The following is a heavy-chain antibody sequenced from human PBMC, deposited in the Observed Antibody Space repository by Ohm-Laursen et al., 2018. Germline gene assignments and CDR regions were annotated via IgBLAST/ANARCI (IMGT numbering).Heavy chain of an antibody. J-gene: IGHJ3*02. V-gene: IGHV3-48*03. Sequence: LSLTCAASGFTFSSYEMNWVRQAPGKGLEWVSYISSSGSTIHYADSVKGRFTISRDNAKNSLYLQMNSLRAEDTAVYYCARETSYSFDIWGQGTVVTVSS. CDR3: ARETSYSFDI. CDR2: ISSSGSTI. D-gene: IGHD2-21*01. CDR1: GFTFSSYE.